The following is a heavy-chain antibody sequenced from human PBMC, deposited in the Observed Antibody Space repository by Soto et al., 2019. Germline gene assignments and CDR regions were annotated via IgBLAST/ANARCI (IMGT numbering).Heavy chain of an antibody. D-gene: IGHD3-10*01. CDR1: GGIFSTYA. J-gene: IGHJ4*02. CDR3: ARDRYDYGSGNYYNRIDF. Sequence: QEQLVQSGAEVKKPGSSVKVSCKASGGIFSTYAISWLRQAPGQGLEWMGGIIPLFGTPNYAQRFQGRVTITADESTSTAHMELSRLRSEDTAVYYCARDRYDYGSGNYYNRIDFWGQGTLVTVSS. CDR2: IIPLFGTP. V-gene: IGHV1-69*01.